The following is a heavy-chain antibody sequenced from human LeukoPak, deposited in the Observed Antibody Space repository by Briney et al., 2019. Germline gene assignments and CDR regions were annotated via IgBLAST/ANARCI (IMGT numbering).Heavy chain of an antibody. Sequence: PGGSLRLSCVASGFTFSSYSMNWVRQAPGKGLEWVSYISSGSSTIYYADSVKGRFTISRDNAKNSLYLQMNSLRAEDTAVYYCARAVKYAFWSGSYYYYMDVWGKGTTVTVSS. CDR2: ISSGSSTI. D-gene: IGHD3-3*01. CDR1: GFTFSSYS. J-gene: IGHJ6*03. CDR3: ARAVKYAFWSGSYYYYMDV. V-gene: IGHV3-48*01.